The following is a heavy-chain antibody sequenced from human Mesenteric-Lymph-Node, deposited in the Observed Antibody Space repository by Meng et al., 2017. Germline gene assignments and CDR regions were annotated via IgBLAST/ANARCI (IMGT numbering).Heavy chain of an antibody. V-gene: IGHV1-69*06. D-gene: IGHD1-26*01. CDR3: ARVVGAATIAYYYCYGMDV. Sequence: SVKVSCKASGGTFSSYAISWVRQAPGQGLEWMGGIIPIFGTANYAQKFQGRVTITAAKSTSTAYMELSSLRSEDTAVYYCARVVGAATIAYYYCYGMDVWGQGTTVTVSS. CDR2: IIPIFGTA. CDR1: GGTFSSYA. J-gene: IGHJ6*01.